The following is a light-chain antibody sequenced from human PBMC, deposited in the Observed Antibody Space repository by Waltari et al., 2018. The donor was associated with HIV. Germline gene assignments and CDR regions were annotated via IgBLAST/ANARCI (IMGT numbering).Light chain of an antibody. CDR2: END. J-gene: IGLJ3*02. CDR1: ASNIGTFY. V-gene: IGLV1-51*01. Sequence: QSALTQPPSVSAAPGQKVTISCSGSASNIGTFYVSWYQQFPGTPPKLIIFENDPRHSGVPDRFSCPKAGTSATLGITRLQAGDEADYYCGTWDASLNLAGVFGGGTRLTVL. CDR3: GTWDASLNLAGV.